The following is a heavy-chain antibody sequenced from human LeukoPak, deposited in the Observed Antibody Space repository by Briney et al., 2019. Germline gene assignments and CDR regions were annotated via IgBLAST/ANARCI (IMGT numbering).Heavy chain of an antibody. CDR3: ARHERDCSGGSCYSNWFDP. CDR2: IYYSGST. Sequence: SETLSLTCTVSGGSISSSSYYWGWIRQPPGKGLEWIGSIYYSGSTYYNPSLKSRVTISVDTSKNQFSLKLSSVTAADTAVYYRARHERDCSGGSCYSNWFDPWGQGTLVTVSS. D-gene: IGHD2-15*01. J-gene: IGHJ5*02. V-gene: IGHV4-39*01. CDR1: GGSISSSSYY.